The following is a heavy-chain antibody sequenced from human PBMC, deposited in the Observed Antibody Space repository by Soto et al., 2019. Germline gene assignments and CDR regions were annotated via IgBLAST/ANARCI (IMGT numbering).Heavy chain of an antibody. CDR3: ARVTPQLTPPSWLGDYYGMDV. CDR2: INAGNGNT. CDR1: GYTFTSYA. V-gene: IGHV1-3*01. D-gene: IGHD3-10*01. Sequence: ASVKVSCKASGYTFTSYAMHWVRQAPGQRLEWMGWINAGNGNTKYSQKFQGRVTITRDTSASTAYMELSSLRSEDTAVYYCARVTPQLTPPSWLGDYYGMDVWGQGTRVTFSS. J-gene: IGHJ6*02.